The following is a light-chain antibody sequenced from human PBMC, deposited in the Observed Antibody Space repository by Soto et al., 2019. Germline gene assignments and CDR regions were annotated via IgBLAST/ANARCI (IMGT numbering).Light chain of an antibody. CDR2: DVS. V-gene: IGLV2-11*01. J-gene: IGLJ3*02. Sequence: QSVLTQPRSVSGSPGQPVSISCTGPSSDVGDYKFVSWYQQHPGRPPTLLIYDVSKRPSGVPDRFSGFKSGNTASLTISGLQAEDEADYFCCSYTGDWVFGGGTKVTLL. CDR1: SSDVGDYKF. CDR3: CSYTGDWV.